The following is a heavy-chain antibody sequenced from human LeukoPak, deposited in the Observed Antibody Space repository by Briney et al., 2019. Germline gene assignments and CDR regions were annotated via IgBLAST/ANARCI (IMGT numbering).Heavy chain of an antibody. J-gene: IGHJ5*02. CDR3: AKDGVYYYGSGSYYNLNWFDP. Sequence: GRSLRLSCAASGFTFSSYGMHWVRQAPGKGLEWVAVIWYDGSNKYYADSVKGRFTISRDNSKNTLYLQMNSLRAEDTAVYYCAKDGVYYYGSGSYYNLNWFDPLGQGTLVTVSS. D-gene: IGHD3-10*01. CDR1: GFTFSSYG. CDR2: IWYDGSNK. V-gene: IGHV3-33*06.